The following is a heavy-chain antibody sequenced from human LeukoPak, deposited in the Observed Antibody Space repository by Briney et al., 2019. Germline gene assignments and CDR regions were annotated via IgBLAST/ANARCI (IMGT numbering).Heavy chain of an antibody. V-gene: IGHV4-34*01. CDR1: GGSFSGYY. Sequence: SETLSLTCAVYGGSFSGYYWSWIRQPPGKGLEWIGEINHSGSTNYNPSLKSRVTISVDTSKNQFSLKLSSVTAADTAVYYCARAKRRYSSSWYGWFDPWGQGTLVTVSS. D-gene: IGHD6-13*01. CDR3: ARAKRRYSSSWYGWFDP. J-gene: IGHJ5*02. CDR2: INHSGST.